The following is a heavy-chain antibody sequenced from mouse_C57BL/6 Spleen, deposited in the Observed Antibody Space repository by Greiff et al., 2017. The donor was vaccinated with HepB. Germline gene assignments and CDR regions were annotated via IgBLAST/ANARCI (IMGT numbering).Heavy chain of an antibody. J-gene: IGHJ1*03. CDR1: GFSFNTYA. Sequence: EVKVVESGGGLVQPKGSLKLSCAASGFSFNTYAMNWVRQAPGKGLEWVARIRSKSNNYATYYADSVKDRFTISRDDSESMLYLQMNNLKTEDTAMYYWVRDYDGYYDWYFDVWGTGTTVTVSS. V-gene: IGHV10-1*01. CDR2: IRSKSNNYAT. D-gene: IGHD2-3*01. CDR3: VRDYDGYYDWYFDV.